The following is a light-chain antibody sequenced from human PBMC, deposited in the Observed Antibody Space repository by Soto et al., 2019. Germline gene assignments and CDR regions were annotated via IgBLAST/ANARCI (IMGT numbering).Light chain of an antibody. CDR3: SSYTSSSTLVV. J-gene: IGLJ2*01. Sequence: QSALTQPASVSGSPGQSITISCTRTSSDVGGYNYVSWYQQHPGKAPKLMIYYVSNRPSGVSNRFSGSKSGNTASLTISGLQAEDEADYYCSSYTSSSTLVVFGGGTKVTVL. CDR2: YVS. V-gene: IGLV2-14*01. CDR1: SSDVGGYNY.